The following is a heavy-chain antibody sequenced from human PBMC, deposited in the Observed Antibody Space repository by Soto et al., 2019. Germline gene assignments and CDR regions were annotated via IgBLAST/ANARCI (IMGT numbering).Heavy chain of an antibody. Sequence: EVQLVESGGGLVQPGRSLRLSCVVSGFTFEDQSMHWIRQAPGKGLEWVSGISWDSGRIGYADSVKGRFTTSRDNAKNSLYMQMNSLRAGDTALYFGLKESKPGGSDYWGQGTLVTVSS. CDR3: LKESKPGGSDY. J-gene: IGHJ4*02. CDR1: GFTFEDQS. V-gene: IGHV3-9*01. D-gene: IGHD2-15*01. CDR2: ISWDSGRI.